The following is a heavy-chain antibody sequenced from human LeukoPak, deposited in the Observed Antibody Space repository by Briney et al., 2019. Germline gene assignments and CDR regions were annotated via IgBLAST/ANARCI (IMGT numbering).Heavy chain of an antibody. CDR1: GYTFTGYY. CDR2: INPNSGGT. Sequence: ASVTVSCKASGYTFTGYYMHWVRQAPGQGLEWMGWINPNSGGTNYAQKFQGRVTMTRDTSISTAYMELSRLRSDDTAVYYCARGRESTAAADPEDGAFDIWGQGTMVTVSS. J-gene: IGHJ3*02. V-gene: IGHV1-2*02. CDR3: ARGRESTAAADPEDGAFDI. D-gene: IGHD6-13*01.